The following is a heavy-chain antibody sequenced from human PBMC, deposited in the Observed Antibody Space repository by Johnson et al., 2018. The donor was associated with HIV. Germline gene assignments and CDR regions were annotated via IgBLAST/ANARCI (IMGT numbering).Heavy chain of an antibody. D-gene: IGHD3-9*01. J-gene: IGHJ3*02. CDR2: INWNGGST. V-gene: IGHV3-20*04. Sequence: VQLVESGGGVVRPGGSLRLSCGASGFTFDEYAMSWVRQGPGKGLEWVSGINWNGGSTGYADSVRGRFTISRDNAENSMYRQMNSRRAEDTAVYYCARQTGYNAFDIWGQGTMVTVSS. CDR1: GFTFDEYA. CDR3: ARQTGYNAFDI.